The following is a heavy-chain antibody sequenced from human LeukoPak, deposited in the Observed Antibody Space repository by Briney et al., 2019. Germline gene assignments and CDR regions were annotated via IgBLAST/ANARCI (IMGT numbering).Heavy chain of an antibody. CDR3: AKEGLGDLPPYYFDY. Sequence: GGCLRLALAVSGLSFTSDWTDSVRQAPRKGLVWVSRINSDGRSISYADSVKGRSTISRDNAKNTLYLQMNSLRAEDTAVYHCAKEGLGDLPPYYFDYWGQGALVTVSS. CDR1: GLSFTSDW. CDR2: INSDGRSI. J-gene: IGHJ4*02. V-gene: IGHV3-74*01. D-gene: IGHD3-10*01.